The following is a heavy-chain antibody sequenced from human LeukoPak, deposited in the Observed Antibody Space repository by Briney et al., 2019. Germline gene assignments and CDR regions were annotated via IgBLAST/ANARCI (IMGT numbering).Heavy chain of an antibody. Sequence: ASVKVSCKASGYTFTSYGISWVRRAPGQGLEWMGWISAYNGNTNYAQKLQGRVTMTTDTSTSAAYMELSSLRSEDTAVYYCARVAYYYDSAGKSLKFFYGMDVWGQGTTVTVSS. J-gene: IGHJ6*02. CDR3: ARVAYYYDSAGKSLKFFYGMDV. CDR1: GYTFTSYG. V-gene: IGHV1-18*01. CDR2: ISAYNGNT. D-gene: IGHD3-22*01.